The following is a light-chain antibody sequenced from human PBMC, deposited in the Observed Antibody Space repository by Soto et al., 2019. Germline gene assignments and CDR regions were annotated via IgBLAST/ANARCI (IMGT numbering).Light chain of an antibody. J-gene: IGKJ1*01. CDR3: QEYGSSLPWT. Sequence: LEQSPGTGSLCPGKGATLAVRAIHTISSSYLAWYQQKPGQAPRLLMYGISRRATGIPDRFSGSRSGPDFTLTITRLAPEDFAVYYCQEYGSSLPWTFGQGTKVDNK. V-gene: IGKV3-20*01. CDR1: HTISSSY. CDR2: GIS.